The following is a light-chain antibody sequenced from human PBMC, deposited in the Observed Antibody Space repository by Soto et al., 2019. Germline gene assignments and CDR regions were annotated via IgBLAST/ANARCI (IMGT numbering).Light chain of an antibody. J-gene: IGKJ3*01. CDR3: QQYGSSRFT. V-gene: IGKV3-20*01. CDR1: QSVSSKY. Sequence: VLTQSPGTLSLSPGERATLSCRASQSVSSKYLAWYQQKPGQAPRVLIYGTSIRASGVPERFSGGGSGTEFTLTITRVEPEDFAVYYCQQYGSSRFTFGPGPKVDFK. CDR2: GTS.